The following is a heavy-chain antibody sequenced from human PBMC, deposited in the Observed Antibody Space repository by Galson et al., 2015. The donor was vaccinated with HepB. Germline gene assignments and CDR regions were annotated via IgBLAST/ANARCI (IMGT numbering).Heavy chain of an antibody. D-gene: IGHD2-15*01. V-gene: IGHV1-46*01. Sequence: SVKVSCKASGYTFTNYHFHWVRQAPGQGPEWMGKIFAGGDTIRYAQKFQGRVTLSMDSSTSTMYMEVSSLRSDDTAVYYCARETRDTYSFYNWGQGTPVTVSS. CDR1: GYTFTNYH. CDR3: ARETRDTYSFYN. J-gene: IGHJ4*02. CDR2: IFAGGDTI.